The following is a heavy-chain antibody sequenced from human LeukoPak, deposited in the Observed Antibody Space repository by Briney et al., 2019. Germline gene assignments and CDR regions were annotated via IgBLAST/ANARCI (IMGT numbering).Heavy chain of an antibody. Sequence: GESLKISCKGSGYRFTSYWISWVRQMPGKGLEWLGRIDPSDSYTNYSPSFQGHVTISADKSISTAYLQWSSLKASDTAMYCCARQYSGYDSWFDPWGQGTLVAVSS. CDR2: IDPSDSYT. CDR1: GYRFTSYW. V-gene: IGHV5-10-1*01. CDR3: ARQYSGYDSWFDP. J-gene: IGHJ5*02. D-gene: IGHD5-12*01.